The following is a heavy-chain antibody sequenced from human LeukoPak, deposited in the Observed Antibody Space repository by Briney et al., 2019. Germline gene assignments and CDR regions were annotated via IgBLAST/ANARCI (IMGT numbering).Heavy chain of an antibody. CDR3: AKYGFFPYYFDY. Sequence: PGGSLRLSCAASGFTFSSYGMHWVRQAPGKGLEWVAVIWYDGSTKVYADSVKGRFTISRDNSRNTLYLQVNNLRAEDTAVYYCAKYGFFPYYFDYWGQGTLVTVSS. CDR2: IWYDGSTK. V-gene: IGHV3-33*06. D-gene: IGHD5-24*01. CDR1: GFTFSSYG. J-gene: IGHJ4*02.